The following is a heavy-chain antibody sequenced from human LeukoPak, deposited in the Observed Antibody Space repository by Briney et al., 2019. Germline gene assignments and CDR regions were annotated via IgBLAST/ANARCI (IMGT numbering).Heavy chain of an antibody. V-gene: IGHV1-2*02. CDR3: ARTRDYDSSGYYAP. Sequence: ASVKVSCKASGYTFTGYYMHWVRQAPGQGLEWMGWINPNSGGTNYAQKFQGRVTMTRDTSISTTYMELSRLRSDDTAVYYCARTRDYDSSGYYAPWGQGTLVTVSS. D-gene: IGHD3-22*01. CDR1: GYTFTGYY. CDR2: INPNSGGT. J-gene: IGHJ5*02.